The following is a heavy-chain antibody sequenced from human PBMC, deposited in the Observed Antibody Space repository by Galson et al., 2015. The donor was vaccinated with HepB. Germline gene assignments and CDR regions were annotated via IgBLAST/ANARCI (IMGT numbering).Heavy chain of an antibody. Sequence: SVKVSCKASGYTFTSYGISWVRQAPGQGLEWMGWISAYNGNTNYAQKLQGRVTMTTDTSTSTAYMELRSLRSDDTAVYYCARDLALMGYYGSGLNWFDPWGQGTLVTVSS. V-gene: IGHV1-18*01. CDR1: GYTFTSYG. J-gene: IGHJ5*02. CDR2: ISAYNGNT. CDR3: ARDLALMGYYGSGLNWFDP. D-gene: IGHD3-10*01.